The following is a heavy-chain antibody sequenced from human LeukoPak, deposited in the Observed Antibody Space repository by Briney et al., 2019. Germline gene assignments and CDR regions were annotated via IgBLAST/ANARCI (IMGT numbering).Heavy chain of an antibody. D-gene: IGHD2-15*01. V-gene: IGHV4-59*01. Sequence: SETLSLICTVSGVSISSYYWSWIRQPPGKGLEWIGYIYYSGSTNYNPSPKSRVTISVDTSKNQFSLKLSSVTAADTAVYYCARGGWSYYYMDVWGKGTTVTVSS. CDR3: ARGGWSYYYMDV. J-gene: IGHJ6*03. CDR2: IYYSGST. CDR1: GVSISSYY.